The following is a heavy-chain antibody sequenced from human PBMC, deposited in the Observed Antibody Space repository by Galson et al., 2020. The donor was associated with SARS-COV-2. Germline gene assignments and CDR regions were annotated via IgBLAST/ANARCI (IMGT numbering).Heavy chain of an antibody. Sequence: SETLSLTCTVSGGSIGSGDYYCSWLRQTPGKGLEWIGYMYYTGSSYYNSSLKRRSTISLDTSKNKFSLRLSSVTAADTAVYFCASGREASGRFDYWGQGILVTVSS. CDR1: GGSIGSGDYY. CDR2: MYYTGSS. D-gene: IGHD2-21*01. J-gene: IGHJ4*02. CDR3: ASGREASGRFDY. V-gene: IGHV4-30-4*01.